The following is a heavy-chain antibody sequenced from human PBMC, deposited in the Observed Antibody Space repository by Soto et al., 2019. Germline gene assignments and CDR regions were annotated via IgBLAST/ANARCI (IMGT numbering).Heavy chain of an antibody. CDR2: ISYDGSNK. J-gene: IGHJ4*02. Sequence: GGSLRLSCAASGFTFSSYAMHWVRQAPGKGLEWVAVISYDGSNKYYADSVKGRFTISRDNSKNTLYLQMNSLRAEDTAVYYCARDAPKLYYDSSGLGPFDYWGQGTLVTVSS. V-gene: IGHV3-30-3*01. CDR3: ARDAPKLYYDSSGLGPFDY. D-gene: IGHD3-22*01. CDR1: GFTFSSYA.